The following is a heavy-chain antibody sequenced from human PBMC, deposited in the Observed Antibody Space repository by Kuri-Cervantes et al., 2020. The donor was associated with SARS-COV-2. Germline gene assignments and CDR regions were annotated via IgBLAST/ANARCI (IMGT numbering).Heavy chain of an antibody. D-gene: IGHD7-27*01. CDR2: IYHSGST. J-gene: IGHJ3*02. CDR1: GGSIGSYY. Sequence: SETLSLTCTVSGGSIGSYYWSWIRQPAGKGLEWIGYIYHSGSTYYNPSLKSRVTISVDRSKNQFSLKLSSVTAADTAVYYCASLGFQDAFDIWGQGTMVTVSS. V-gene: IGHV4-59*12. CDR3: ASLGFQDAFDI.